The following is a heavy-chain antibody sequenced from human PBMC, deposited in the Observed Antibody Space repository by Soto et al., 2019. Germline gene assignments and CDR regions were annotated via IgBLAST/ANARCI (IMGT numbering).Heavy chain of an antibody. Sequence: PGESLKISCKGSGYSFTSYWIGWVRQMPGKGLEWMGIIYPGDSDTRYSPSFQGQVTISADKSISTAYLQWSSLKASDTAMYYCARAGRYYGSGSNTPPYYYGMDVWGQGTTVTVSS. D-gene: IGHD3-10*01. CDR1: GYSFTSYW. J-gene: IGHJ6*02. V-gene: IGHV5-51*01. CDR2: IYPGDSDT. CDR3: ARAGRYYGSGSNTPPYYYGMDV.